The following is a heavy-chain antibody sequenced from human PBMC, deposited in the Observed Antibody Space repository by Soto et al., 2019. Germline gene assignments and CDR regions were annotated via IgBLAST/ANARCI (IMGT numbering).Heavy chain of an antibody. J-gene: IGHJ4*02. CDR1: GFTFITYD. V-gene: IGHV1-8*01. CDR2: MNPNNGNA. Sequence: ASVKVSCKASGFTFITYDFSWVRQAAGQGLEWMGWMNPNNGNAGFAQKFRGRINMTGNTSISTAYLELSSLRSDDSAVYFCARRKERSGPYYLDLWGQGTQVTVSS. CDR3: ARRKERSGPYYLDL. D-gene: IGHD6-25*01.